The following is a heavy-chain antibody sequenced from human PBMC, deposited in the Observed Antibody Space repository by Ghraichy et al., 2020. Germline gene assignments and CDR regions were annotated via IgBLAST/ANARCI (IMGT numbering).Heavy chain of an antibody. Sequence: GESLNISCAASGFTFSSYSMNWVRQAPGKGLEWVSSISSSSSYIYYADSVKGRFTISRDNAKNSLYLQMNSLRAEDTAVYYCARVQVPAAIYYYYGMDVWGQGTTVTVSS. CDR2: ISSSSSYI. CDR3: ARVQVPAAIYYYYGMDV. D-gene: IGHD2-2*01. V-gene: IGHV3-21*01. J-gene: IGHJ6*02. CDR1: GFTFSSYS.